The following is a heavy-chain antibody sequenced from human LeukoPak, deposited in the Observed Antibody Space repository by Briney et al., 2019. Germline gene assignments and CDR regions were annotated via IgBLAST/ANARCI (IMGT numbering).Heavy chain of an antibody. D-gene: IGHD2-2*01. J-gene: IGHJ3*01. CDR1: GFTFDDYA. CDR2: ISWNSGST. Sequence: GGSLRLSCAASGFTFDDYAMHWVRQAPGKGLEWVSGISWNSGSTYYADSVKGRFTISTGISKNTLYLQVNSLRAEDTAVYYCAKFGSNHPYDAFDFWGQGTMVTVSS. V-gene: IGHV3-23*01. CDR3: AKFGSNHPYDAFDF.